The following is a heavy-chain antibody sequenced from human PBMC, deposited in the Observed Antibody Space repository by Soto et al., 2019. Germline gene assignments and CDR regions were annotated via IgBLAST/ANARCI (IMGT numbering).Heavy chain of an antibody. J-gene: IGHJ5*02. CDR3: ARGSLWLGRLNWFDH. CDR2: INHSGST. D-gene: IGHD3-10*01. Sequence: SETLSLTCAVYGGSFSGYYWSWIRQPPGKGLEWIGEINHSGSTNYNPSLKSRVTISVDTSKNQFSLKLSSVTAADTAVYYCARGSLWLGRLNWFDHWGQGTLGTVSP. CDR1: GGSFSGYY. V-gene: IGHV4-34*01.